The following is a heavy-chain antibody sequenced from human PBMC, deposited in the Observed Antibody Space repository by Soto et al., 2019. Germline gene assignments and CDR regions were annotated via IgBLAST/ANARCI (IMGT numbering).Heavy chain of an antibody. CDR3: ARYDTAMVTDYYYYGMDV. Sequence: SVKVSCKASGGTFSSYAISWVRQAPGQGLEWMGGIIPIFGTANYAQKFQGRVTITADESTSAAYMELSSLRSEDTAVYYCARYDTAMVTDYYYYGMDVWGQGTTVTVSS. J-gene: IGHJ6*02. CDR1: GGTFSSYA. V-gene: IGHV1-69*13. D-gene: IGHD5-18*01. CDR2: IIPIFGTA.